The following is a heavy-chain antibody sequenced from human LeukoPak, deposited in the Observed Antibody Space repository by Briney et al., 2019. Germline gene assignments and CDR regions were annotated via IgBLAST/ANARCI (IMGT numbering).Heavy chain of an antibody. CDR3: AREGIGTGNYYYYMDV. D-gene: IGHD1-7*01. J-gene: IGHJ6*03. CDR1: GFTFSSYS. Sequence: PGGSLRLSCAASGFTFSSYSMNWVRQAPGKGLEWVSSISSSSSYIYYADSVKGRFTISRDNAKNSLYLQMNSLRAEDTAVYYCAREGIGTGNYYYYMDVWGKGTTVTVSS. CDR2: ISSSSSYI. V-gene: IGHV3-21*01.